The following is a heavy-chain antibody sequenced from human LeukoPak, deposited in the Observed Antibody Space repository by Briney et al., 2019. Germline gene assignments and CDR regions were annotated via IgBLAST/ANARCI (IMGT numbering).Heavy chain of an antibody. J-gene: IGHJ6*02. V-gene: IGHV3-30*04. CDR3: ARDRGSGSYNYYGMDV. CDR2: ISYDGSNK. Sequence: GRSLRLSCAASGFTFSSYAMHWVRQAPGKGLEWVAVISYDGSNKYCADSVKGRFTISRDNSKNTLYLQMNSLRAEDTAVYYCARDRGSGSYNYYGMDVWGQGTTVTVSS. CDR1: GFTFSSYA. D-gene: IGHD3-10*01.